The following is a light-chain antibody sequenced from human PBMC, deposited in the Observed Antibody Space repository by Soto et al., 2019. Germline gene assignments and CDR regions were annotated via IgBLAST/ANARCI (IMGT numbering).Light chain of an antibody. Sequence: QSARTQPTSVSGSPGQSIAISCTGTSSDVGGYNYVSWYQHHPGKAPKLMICDVSDRPSGVSNRFSGSKSGNTASLTISGLQAEDVADYYCSSYTSSSTPWVLGTGTKVTVL. CDR2: DVS. J-gene: IGLJ1*01. V-gene: IGLV2-14*03. CDR1: SSDVGGYNY. CDR3: SSYTSSSTPWV.